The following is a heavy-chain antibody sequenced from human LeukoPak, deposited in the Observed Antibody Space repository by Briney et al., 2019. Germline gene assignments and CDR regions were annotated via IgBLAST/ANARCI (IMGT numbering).Heavy chain of an antibody. J-gene: IGHJ5*02. Sequence: ASVKVSCKASGYTFTGYYMHWVRQAPGQGLEWMGWINPNSGGTNYAQKFQGRVTMARDTSISTAYMELSRLRSDDTAVYYCARLRTIAAEDWIPYPWGQGTLVTVSS. V-gene: IGHV1-2*02. CDR2: INPNSGGT. CDR3: ARLRTIAAEDWIPYP. D-gene: IGHD6-13*01. CDR1: GYTFTGYY.